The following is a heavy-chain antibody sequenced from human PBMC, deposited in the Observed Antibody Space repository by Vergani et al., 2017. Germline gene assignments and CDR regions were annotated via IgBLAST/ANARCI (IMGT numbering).Heavy chain of an antibody. D-gene: IGHD3-3*01. V-gene: IGHV3-48*03. Sequence: EVQLVESGGGLVQPGRSLRLSCAASGFTFDDYAMHWVRQAPGKGLEWVSYISSSGSTIYYPDFVKGRFTISRDNAKNSLYLQMNCLRAEDTYVYYCAGCFFGVGEDYWGQGTLVTVSS. CDR2: ISSSGSTI. CDR3: AGCFFGVGEDY. J-gene: IGHJ4*02. CDR1: GFTFDDYA.